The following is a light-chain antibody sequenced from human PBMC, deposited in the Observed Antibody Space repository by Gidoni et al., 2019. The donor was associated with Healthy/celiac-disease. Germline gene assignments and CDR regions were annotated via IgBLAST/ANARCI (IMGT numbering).Light chain of an antibody. V-gene: IGLV3-25*02. CDR2: KDS. CDR1: ALPKQY. J-gene: IGLJ3*02. Sequence: SYELTQPPSASVSPGQTARITCSGDALPKQYAYWYQQKPGQAPVLVIYKDSERPSGSPERFSGSSSGTTVTLTISGGQAEDEADYYCQSADSSGTLWVFGGGTKLTVL. CDR3: QSADSSGTLWV.